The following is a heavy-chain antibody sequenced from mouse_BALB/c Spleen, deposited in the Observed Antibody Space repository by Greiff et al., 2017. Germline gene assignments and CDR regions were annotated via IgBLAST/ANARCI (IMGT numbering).Heavy chain of an antibody. CDR1: GFTFNTYA. Sequence: EVKLVESGGGLVQPKGSLKLSCAASGFTFNTYAMNWVRQAPGKGLEWVARIRSKSNNYATYYADSVKDRFTISRDDSQSMLYLQMNNLKTEDTAMYYCVRRDFLYWYFDVWGAGTTVTVSS. CDR2: IRSKSNNYAT. CDR3: VRRDFLYWYFDV. J-gene: IGHJ1*01. V-gene: IGHV10-1*02.